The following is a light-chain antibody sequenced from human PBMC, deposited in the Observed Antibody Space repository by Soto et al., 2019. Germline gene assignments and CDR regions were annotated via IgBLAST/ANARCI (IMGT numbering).Light chain of an antibody. CDR1: QHISTW. J-gene: IGKJ4*01. V-gene: IGKV1-12*01. CDR3: QQANSFPWT. CDR2: SAS. Sequence: SESVRNRVTIACRAIQHISTWLTCYQQKPGKAPKLLIYSASIFQSGGPSRFSGSGSGTDYTLTISGLQPEDLATYYCQQANSFPWTFGGGTKVDIK.